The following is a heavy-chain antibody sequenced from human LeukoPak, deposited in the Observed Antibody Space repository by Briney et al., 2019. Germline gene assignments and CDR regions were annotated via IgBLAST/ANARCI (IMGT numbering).Heavy chain of an antibody. V-gene: IGHV3-7*01. J-gene: IGHJ4*02. Sequence: GGSLRLSCTASGFTFSNHWMSWVRQAPGKGLEWVANIKQDGSEKYYVDSVKGRFTISRDNAKNSLYLQMNSLRVEDTAVYYCARVLNYYDSSGYYFSYWGQGTLVTVSS. CDR1: GFTFSNHW. D-gene: IGHD3-22*01. CDR2: IKQDGSEK. CDR3: ARVLNYYDSSGYYFSY.